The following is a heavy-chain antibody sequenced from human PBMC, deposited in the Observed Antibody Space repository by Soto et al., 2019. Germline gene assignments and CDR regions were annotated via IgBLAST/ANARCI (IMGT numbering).Heavy chain of an antibody. CDR1: GGTFSNHA. CDR3: AREVAADGTFREDVFDI. V-gene: IGHV1-69*12. Sequence: QVQLVQSGAEVKKPGSSVKVSCKASGGTFSNHAINWVRQAPGQGLEWMGRIIPIFTTTNYAQNFQVRVTITADASTITAYMELTSLKHDDTAVYYCAREVAADGTFREDVFDIWGQGTMVTVSS. J-gene: IGHJ3*02. D-gene: IGHD6-13*01. CDR2: IIPIFTTT.